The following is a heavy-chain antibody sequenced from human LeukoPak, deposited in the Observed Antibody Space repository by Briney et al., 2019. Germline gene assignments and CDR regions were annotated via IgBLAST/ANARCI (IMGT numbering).Heavy chain of an antibody. CDR3: ASGSYCSGGSCYGAGDYYYGMDV. J-gene: IGHJ6*02. CDR1: GYSFTSYW. CDR2: IYPGDSDT. Sequence: GESLKISCKGSGYSFTSYWIGWVRQMPGKGLEWMGIIYPGDSDTRYSPSFQGQVTISADKSISTAYLQWSSLKASDTAVYYCASGSYCSGGSCYGAGDYYYGMDVWGQGTTVTVSS. V-gene: IGHV5-51*01. D-gene: IGHD2-15*01.